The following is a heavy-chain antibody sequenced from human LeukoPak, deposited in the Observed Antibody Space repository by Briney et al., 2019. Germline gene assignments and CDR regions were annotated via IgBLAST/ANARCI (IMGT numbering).Heavy chain of an antibody. CDR1: GFTFSSYE. Sequence: GGSLRLPCAASGFTFSSYEMKWVRQAPGKGLEWVSYISTSGSTIYLADSVKGRFTVSRDNARNSLYLQMNSLRAEDTAVYYCARGVLSGYDRPTDYWGQGILVTVSS. CDR2: ISTSGSTI. J-gene: IGHJ4*02. V-gene: IGHV3-48*03. D-gene: IGHD5-12*01. CDR3: ARGVLSGYDRPTDY.